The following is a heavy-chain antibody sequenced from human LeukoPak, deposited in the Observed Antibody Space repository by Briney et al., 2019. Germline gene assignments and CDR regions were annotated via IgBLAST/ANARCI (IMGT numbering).Heavy chain of an antibody. CDR3: ARVRLGRGLDY. CDR1: GDSISSSY. J-gene: IGHJ4*02. V-gene: IGHV4-4*07. CDR2: IHTSGST. D-gene: IGHD6-19*01. Sequence: SETLSLTCTVSGDSISSSYWGWIRQAAGKGLEWIGRIHTSGSTYYSPSLKSRDTMSVDTSTNQFSLKLSSVAAADTAMYYCARVRLGRGLDYWGQGTLVTVSS.